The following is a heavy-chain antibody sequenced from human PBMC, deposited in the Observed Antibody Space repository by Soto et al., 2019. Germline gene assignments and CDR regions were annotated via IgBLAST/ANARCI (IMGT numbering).Heavy chain of an antibody. CDR3: ARDAGRAVVGRGTTFEH. CDR2: IIPLFST. J-gene: IGHJ4*02. D-gene: IGHD6-19*01. Sequence: QVQLVQSGAEVKKPGSSVKVSCKASGDTFRNYAFTWVRQAPGQGLEWMGTIIPLFSTRYAQKFQGRVTMTADESTSTVYMDLSSLKSDDTAVYYCARDAGRAVVGRGTTFEHWGQGTLVTVSS. V-gene: IGHV1-69*18. CDR1: GDTFRNYA.